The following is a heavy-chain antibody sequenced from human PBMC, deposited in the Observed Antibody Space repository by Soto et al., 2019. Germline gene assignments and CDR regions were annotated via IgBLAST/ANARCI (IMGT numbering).Heavy chain of an antibody. CDR1: GYTFTSYG. CDR3: ARGPYRWEPLGPFDY. CDR2: ISAYNGNT. V-gene: IGHV1-18*01. Sequence: ASVKVSCKASGYTFTSYGISWVRQAPGQGLEWMGWISAYNGNTNYAQKLQGRVTMTTDTSTSTAYMELRSLRSDDTAVYYCARGPYRWEPLGPFDYWGQGTRVTVSS. J-gene: IGHJ4*02. D-gene: IGHD1-26*01.